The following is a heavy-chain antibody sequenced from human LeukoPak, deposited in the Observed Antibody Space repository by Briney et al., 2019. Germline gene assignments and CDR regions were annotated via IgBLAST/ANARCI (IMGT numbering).Heavy chain of an antibody. CDR1: GYSFTTYW. V-gene: IGHV5-51*01. J-gene: IGHJ6*02. CDR3: ARLDCSSTSCYGPTYYGMDV. Sequence: GESLKISCKGSGYSFTTYWIGWVRQMPGKRVEWMGIIYPRDSDSRYSASFQGQVSFSADKSSNTAYLQWSSLKASDTAMYYCARLDCSSTSCYGPTYYGMDVWGQGTMVTVTS. D-gene: IGHD2-2*01. CDR2: IYPRDSDS.